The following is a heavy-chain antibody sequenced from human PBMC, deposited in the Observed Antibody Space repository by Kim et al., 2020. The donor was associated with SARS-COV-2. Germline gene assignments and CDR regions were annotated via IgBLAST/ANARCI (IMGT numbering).Heavy chain of an antibody. CDR2: IIPIFGTA. Sequence: SVKVSCKASGGTFSSYAISWVRQAPGQGLEWMGGIIPIFGTANYAQKFQGRVTITADESTSTAYMELSSLRSEDTAVYYCARAHVLLYFDWGNFDYWGQGTLVTVSS. CDR1: GGTFSSYA. D-gene: IGHD3-9*01. J-gene: IGHJ4*02. CDR3: ARAHVLLYFDWGNFDY. V-gene: IGHV1-69*13.